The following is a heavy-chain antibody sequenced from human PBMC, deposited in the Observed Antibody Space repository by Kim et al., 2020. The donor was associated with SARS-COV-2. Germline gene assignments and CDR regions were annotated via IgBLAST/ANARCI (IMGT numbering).Heavy chain of an antibody. V-gene: IGHV4-4*02. D-gene: IGHD3-10*01. Sequence: NPSRKSRVTISVDKSKNQFSLKLSSVTAADTAVYYCAGDPENRRYYGSGSWGQGTLVTVSS. J-gene: IGHJ4*02. CDR3: AGDPENRRYYGSGS.